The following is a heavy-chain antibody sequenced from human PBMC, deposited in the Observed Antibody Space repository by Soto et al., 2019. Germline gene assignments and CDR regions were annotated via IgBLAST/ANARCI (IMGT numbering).Heavy chain of an antibody. Sequence: SETLSLTCTVSGDSISSYSWSWIRQPPGKGLEWIGYIYYSGSTTYIPSLRSRLTMSLDTSKKQFSLKLNSVTAADTAVYYCAGDYGSGSYRFDYWGQGALVTAPQ. D-gene: IGHD3-10*01. J-gene: IGHJ4*02. CDR3: AGDYGSGSYRFDY. CDR2: IYYSGST. CDR1: GDSISSYS. V-gene: IGHV4-59*01.